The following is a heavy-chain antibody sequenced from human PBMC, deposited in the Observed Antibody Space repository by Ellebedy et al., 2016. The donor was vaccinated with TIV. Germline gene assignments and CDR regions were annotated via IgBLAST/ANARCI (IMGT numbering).Heavy chain of an antibody. J-gene: IGHJ5*02. CDR3: ARDIHFNYGSGTYYKGRNNWFDP. V-gene: IGHV1-2*02. D-gene: IGHD3-10*01. Sequence: AASVKVSCKSSGYSFTAYYIHWVRQAPGQGLEWMGWIHPNSGGTNYAQRFQGRVTMTRDTSISTAYMELSRLRSDDTAVYHCARDIHFNYGSGTYYKGRNNWFDPWGQGTLVTVSS. CDR2: IHPNSGGT. CDR1: GYSFTAYY.